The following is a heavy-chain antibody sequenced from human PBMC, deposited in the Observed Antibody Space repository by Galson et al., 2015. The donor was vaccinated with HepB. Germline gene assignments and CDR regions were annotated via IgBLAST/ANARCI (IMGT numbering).Heavy chain of an antibody. D-gene: IGHD5-24*01. V-gene: IGHV3-15*01. J-gene: IGHJ4*02. CDR3: TTVKVADGYKNPTGNDY. Sequence: SLRLSCAASGFTFSNAWMSWVRQAPGKGLEWVGRIKSKTDGGTTDYAAPVKGRFTISRDDSKNTLYLQMNSLKTEDTAVYYCTTVKVADGYKNPTGNDYWGQGTLVTVSS. CDR2: IKSKTDGGTT. CDR1: GFTFSNAW.